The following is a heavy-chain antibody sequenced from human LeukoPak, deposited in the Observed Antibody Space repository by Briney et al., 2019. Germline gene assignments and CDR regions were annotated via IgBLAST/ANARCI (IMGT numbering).Heavy chain of an antibody. CDR3: ASYPGGRYCSGGSCYPIDP. V-gene: IGHV3-30-3*01. CDR2: TSSDLNVK. CDR1: GFTFRNYV. D-gene: IGHD2-15*01. J-gene: IGHJ5*02. Sequence: GGSLRLSCAASGFTFRNYVIHWVRQAPGKGLEWVAVTSSDLNVKLYADSVKGRFTISRDNSRSTLYLQMNSLRAEDTAVYYCASYPGGRYCSGGSCYPIDPWGQGTLVTVSS.